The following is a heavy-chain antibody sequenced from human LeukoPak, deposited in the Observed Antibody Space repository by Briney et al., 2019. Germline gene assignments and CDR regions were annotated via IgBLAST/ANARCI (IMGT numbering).Heavy chain of an antibody. V-gene: IGHV3-30-3*01. Sequence: GGSLRLSCAASGFTFSSYAMHWVRQAPGKGLEWVAVISYDGSNKYYADSVKGRFTISRDNSKNTLYLQMNSLRAEDTAVYYCARDLPYYYDSSGYSSDAFDIWGQGTMVTVSS. D-gene: IGHD3-22*01. CDR3: ARDLPYYYDSSGYSSDAFDI. CDR2: ISYDGSNK. J-gene: IGHJ3*02. CDR1: GFTFSSYA.